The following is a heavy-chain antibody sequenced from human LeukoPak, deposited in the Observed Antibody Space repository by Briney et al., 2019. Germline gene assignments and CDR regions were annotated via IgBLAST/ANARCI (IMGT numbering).Heavy chain of an antibody. V-gene: IGHV3-21*01. CDR1: GFTFRRYG. J-gene: IGHJ6*03. Sequence: GGSLRLSCAASGFTFRRYGMIWVRQAPGKRLEWVSSITSTSTYVFYADSVKGRFTISRDNAKNSLYLQMNSLRAEDTAVYYCARDPYSGSYGDYYYYYMDVWGKGTTVTVSS. CDR3: ARDPYSGSYGDYYYYYMDV. D-gene: IGHD1-26*01. CDR2: ITSTSTYV.